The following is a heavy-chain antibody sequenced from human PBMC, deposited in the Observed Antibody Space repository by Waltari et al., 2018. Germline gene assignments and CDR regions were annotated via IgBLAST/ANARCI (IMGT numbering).Heavy chain of an antibody. Sequence: QVQLQESGPGLVKPSETLSLTCTVSGCPISSYYWRWNRPRAGKGLEWIGRIYTSGSTNYNPALKSRVTMSVDTSKNQFSLKLSSVTAADTAVYYCARATPNSSSWARGAFDIWGQGTMVTVSS. CDR2: IYTSGST. V-gene: IGHV4-4*07. CDR3: ARATPNSSSWARGAFDI. CDR1: GCPISSYY. D-gene: IGHD6-13*01. J-gene: IGHJ3*02.